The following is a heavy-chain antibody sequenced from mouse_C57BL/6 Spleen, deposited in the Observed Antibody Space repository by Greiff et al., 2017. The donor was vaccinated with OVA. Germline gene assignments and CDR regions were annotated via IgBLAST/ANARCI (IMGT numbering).Heavy chain of an antibody. J-gene: IGHJ2*01. V-gene: IGHV1-64*01. CDR3: ARSMAYDKDY. CDR1: GYTFTSYW. Sequence: QVQLQQPGAELVKPGASVKLSCKASGYTFTSYWMHWVKQRPGQGLEWIGMIHPNSGSTNYNEKFKSKATLTVDKSSSTAYMQLSSLTSEDSGVYYCARSMAYDKDYWGQGTTLTVSS. D-gene: IGHD2-12*01. CDR2: IHPNSGST.